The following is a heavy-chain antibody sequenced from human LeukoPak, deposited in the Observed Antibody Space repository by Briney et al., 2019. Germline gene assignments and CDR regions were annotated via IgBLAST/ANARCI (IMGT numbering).Heavy chain of an antibody. CDR3: ARGYWNYPGYMDV. D-gene: IGHD1-7*01. V-gene: IGHV4-34*01. J-gene: IGHJ6*03. CDR2: INHSGST. CDR1: GGSFSGYY. Sequence: SETLSLTCAVYGGSFSGYYWSWIRQPPGKGLEWIGEINHSGSTNYNPSLKSRVTISVDTSKNQFSLKLSSVTAADTAVYYCARGYWNYPGYMDVWGKGTTVTVSS.